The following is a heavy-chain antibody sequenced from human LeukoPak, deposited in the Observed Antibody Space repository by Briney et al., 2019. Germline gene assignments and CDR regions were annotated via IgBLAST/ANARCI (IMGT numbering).Heavy chain of an antibody. V-gene: IGHV3-66*01. CDR3: ARGENSGPRRGGFHI. D-gene: IGHD3-10*01. J-gene: IGHJ3*02. CDR1: GFIVSSNY. CDR2: IYDGGTT. Sequence: GGSLRLSCAASGFIVSSNYMSWVRQAPGKGLEWVSVIYDGGTTHYADSVKGRFTISRDNSKKTLYLEMNSLRAEDTAVYYCARGENSGPRRGGFHIWGQGTMVTVSS.